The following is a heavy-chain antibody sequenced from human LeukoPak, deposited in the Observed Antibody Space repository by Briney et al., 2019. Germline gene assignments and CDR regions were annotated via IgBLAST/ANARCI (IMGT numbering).Heavy chain of an antibody. CDR1: GFTVSSNY. Sequence: GGSLRLSCAASGFTVSSNYMSWVRQAPGKGLESVSVIYSGGSTYYADSVKGRFTISRDNSKNTLYLQMNSLRAEDTAVYYCARDHGVYNVSHPYDAFDIWGQGSMVIVSS. D-gene: IGHD4-17*01. J-gene: IGHJ3*02. CDR3: ARDHGVYNVSHPYDAFDI. V-gene: IGHV3-53*01. CDR2: IYSGGST.